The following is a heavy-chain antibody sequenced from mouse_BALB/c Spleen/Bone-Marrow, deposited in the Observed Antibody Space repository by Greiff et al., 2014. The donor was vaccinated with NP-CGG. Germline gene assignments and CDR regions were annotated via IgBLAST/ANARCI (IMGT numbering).Heavy chain of an antibody. D-gene: IGHD2-3*01. CDR2: IYPSDSYT. J-gene: IGHJ3*01. CDR3: TRDDGSFAY. CDR1: GYTFTRYW. V-gene: IGHV1-69*02. Sequence: SGAELVRPGASVKLSCKASGYTFTRYWINWVKQRPGQGLEWIGNIYPSDSYTNYNQKFKDKATLTVDKSSSTAYMQLSSPTSEDSAVYYCTRDDGSFAYWGQGTLVTVSA.